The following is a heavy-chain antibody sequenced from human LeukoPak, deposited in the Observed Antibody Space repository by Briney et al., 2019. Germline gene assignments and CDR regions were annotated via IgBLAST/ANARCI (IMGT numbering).Heavy chain of an antibody. Sequence: PGGSLRLSCAASGFTFSSYAMSWVRQAPGKGLEWVSAISGGGGSTYYADSVKGRFTISRDNSKNTLYLQMNSLRAEDTAVYYCAKGRVLLWFGELLSDSPYYFDYWGQGTLVTVSS. V-gene: IGHV3-23*01. CDR3: AKGRVLLWFGELLSDSPYYFDY. CDR2: ISGGGGST. J-gene: IGHJ4*02. D-gene: IGHD3-10*01. CDR1: GFTFSSYA.